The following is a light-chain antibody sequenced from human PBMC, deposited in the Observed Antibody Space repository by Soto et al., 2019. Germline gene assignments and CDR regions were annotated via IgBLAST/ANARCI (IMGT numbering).Light chain of an antibody. Sequence: VVSQFPGTMSLSPVERATLSCMASQTVSSSFLAWYQQTPVQAPRLLIYAASSRATGIPDRFSGSGSGTDFTLTISRLEPEDFAVYYCQQYGNSPQTFGQGTKVDIK. V-gene: IGKV3-20*01. J-gene: IGKJ1*01. CDR3: QQYGNSPQT. CDR2: AAS. CDR1: QTVSSSF.